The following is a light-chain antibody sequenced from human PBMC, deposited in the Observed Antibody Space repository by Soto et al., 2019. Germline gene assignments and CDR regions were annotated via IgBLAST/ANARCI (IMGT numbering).Light chain of an antibody. J-gene: IGKJ4*01. V-gene: IGKV3-11*01. CDR3: QQRSNWPPS. CDR1: QSVSSY. CDR2: DAS. Sequence: EIVLTQSPATLSLSPGERATLSCRASQSVSSYLAWYQQNPGQAPRLLIYDASNRATGIPARFSGSGSGTDFTRTISRLEPEDFAVYYCQQRSNWPPSFGGGTKVEIK.